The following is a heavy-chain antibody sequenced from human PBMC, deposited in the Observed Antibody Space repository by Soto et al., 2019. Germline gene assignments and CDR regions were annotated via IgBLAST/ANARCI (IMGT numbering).Heavy chain of an antibody. V-gene: IGHV3-30*18. J-gene: IGHJ6*02. CDR3: AKGYSSTFDV. Sequence: QVPLVESGGGVVQPGRSLRLSCAASGFTFSNYDMHWVRQAPGKGLEWVAVISYDGSNKYYADSVKGRFTISRDNSMNTLHLQMNSLRAEDTAVYYCAKGYSSTFDVWGQGTTVTVSS. D-gene: IGHD6-13*01. CDR1: GFTFSNYD. CDR2: ISYDGSNK.